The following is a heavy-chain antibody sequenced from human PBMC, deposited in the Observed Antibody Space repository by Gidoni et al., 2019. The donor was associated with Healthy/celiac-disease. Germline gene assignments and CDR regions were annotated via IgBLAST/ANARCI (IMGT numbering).Heavy chain of an antibody. CDR1: GYTFTRYY. Sequence: QVQLVQSGAEVKKPGASVKVSCKASGYTFTRYYMHWVRQAPGQGLEWMGWINPNSGGTNYAQKFQDRVTMTRDTSISTAYMELSRLRSDDTAVYYCARAWGYCSGGSCPSPAYYGMDVWGQGTTVTVSS. J-gene: IGHJ6*02. CDR3: ARAWGYCSGGSCPSPAYYGMDV. V-gene: IGHV1-2*02. CDR2: INPNSGGT. D-gene: IGHD2-15*01.